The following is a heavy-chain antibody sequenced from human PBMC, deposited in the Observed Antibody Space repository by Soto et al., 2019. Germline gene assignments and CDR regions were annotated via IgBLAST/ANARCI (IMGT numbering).Heavy chain of an antibody. Sequence: QITLKESGPTLVNPTQTLTLTCTFSGFSLSTDDVGVGWIRQPPGKALDWLAVIYWDDDKRYSPSLKSRLTITKDTSKNQVLLTMTNMDPVDTATYFCARSNYSISSFDYWGQGALVTVSS. CDR1: GFSLSTDDVG. CDR3: ARSNYSISSFDY. D-gene: IGHD6-6*01. CDR2: IYWDDDK. J-gene: IGHJ4*02. V-gene: IGHV2-5*02.